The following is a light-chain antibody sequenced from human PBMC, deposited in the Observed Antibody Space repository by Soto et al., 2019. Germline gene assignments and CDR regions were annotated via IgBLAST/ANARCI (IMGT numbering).Light chain of an antibody. CDR2: DAS. Sequence: IVLTQSPGTLSLSPGERATLSCRASQSVTSSFLAWYQQKPGQTPRLLIYDASSSATGIPDRFSGSGSGTDFTLTISRLEPEDFAAYYCLQYGRLPNTFCQGTKLEIE. CDR1: QSVTSSF. CDR3: LQYGRLPNT. V-gene: IGKV3-20*01. J-gene: IGKJ2*01.